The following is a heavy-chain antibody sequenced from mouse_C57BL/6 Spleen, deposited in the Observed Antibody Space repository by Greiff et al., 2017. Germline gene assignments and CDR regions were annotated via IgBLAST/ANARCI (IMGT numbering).Heavy chain of an antibody. J-gene: IGHJ4*01. Sequence: VQLQQSGAELVKPGASVKLSCEASGYTFTDYTIHWVQQRSGQGLEWIGWFYPGSGSIKYNEKFKDKATLTADKSYRTVYMELSRMTSEDSAVSICARHDIITAPMDYWGQGTSVTVSS. CDR2: FYPGSGSI. CDR3: ARHDIITAPMDY. V-gene: IGHV1-62-2*01. CDR1: GYTFTDYT. D-gene: IGHD1-1*01.